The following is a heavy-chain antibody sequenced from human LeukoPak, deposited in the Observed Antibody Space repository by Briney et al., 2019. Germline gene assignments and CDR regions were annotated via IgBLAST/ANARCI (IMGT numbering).Heavy chain of an antibody. CDR1: GFTFSSYG. Sequence: GGSLRLSCAASGFTFSSYGMHWVRQAPGKGLEWVAFIRYDGSNKYYADSVKGRFTISRDNSKNTLYLQMNSLRAEDTAVFYCAKDRDSSSWYRGPFDYWGQGALVTVSS. J-gene: IGHJ4*02. V-gene: IGHV3-30*02. D-gene: IGHD6-13*01. CDR2: IRYDGSNK. CDR3: AKDRDSSSWYRGPFDY.